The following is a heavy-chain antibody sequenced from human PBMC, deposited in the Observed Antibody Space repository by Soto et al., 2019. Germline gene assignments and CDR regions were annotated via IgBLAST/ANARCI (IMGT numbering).Heavy chain of an antibody. CDR3: ARPVYDSSGYYSS. CDR1: GGSISSSSYY. J-gene: IGHJ4*02. CDR2: IYYSGST. V-gene: IGHV4-39*01. D-gene: IGHD3-22*01. Sequence: QLQLQESGPGLVKPSETLSLTCTVSGGSISSSSYYWGWIRQPPGKGLERIGSIYYSGSTYYNPSLKSRVTISVDTSKNQFFRKLSFVTAADTAVYYCARPVYDSSGYYSSWGQGTLVTVSS.